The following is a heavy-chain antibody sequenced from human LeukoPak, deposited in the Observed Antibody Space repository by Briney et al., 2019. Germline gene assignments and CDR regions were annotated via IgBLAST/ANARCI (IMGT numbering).Heavy chain of an antibody. D-gene: IGHD3-16*01. CDR1: GFPFSTFE. CDR2: ISSSGSTT. CDR3: ARVGAYAAVNW. J-gene: IGHJ4*02. V-gene: IGHV3-48*03. Sequence: PGGSLRLSCAASGFPFSTFEMNWVRQAPGKGLEWISYISSSGSTTYYADSVKGRFTISRDKTKNSMYMPMNRMRAEDTAVYYCARVGAYAAVNWWGQGTLVSVSS.